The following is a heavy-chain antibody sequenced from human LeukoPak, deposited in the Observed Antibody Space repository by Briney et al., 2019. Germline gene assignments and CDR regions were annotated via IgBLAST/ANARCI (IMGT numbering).Heavy chain of an antibody. V-gene: IGHV3-15*01. J-gene: IGHJ4*02. CDR1: GFTFSDAW. CDR2: IKSKTDGGTT. Sequence: GGSLRLSCAASGFTFSDAWMSWARQAPGMGLEWVVRIKSKTDGGTTDYAAPVKGRFTISRDDSKTTLYLQINSLRTDDTAVYYCTADMPTSSRASDYWGQGTLVTVSS. D-gene: IGHD1-26*01. CDR3: TADMPTSSRASDY.